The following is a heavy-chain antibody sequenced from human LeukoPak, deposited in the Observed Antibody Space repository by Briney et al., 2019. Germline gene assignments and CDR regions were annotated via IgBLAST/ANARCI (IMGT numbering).Heavy chain of an antibody. CDR2: IYYSGSI. CDR1: GYSISSSNY. Sequence: SETLSLTCAVSGYSISSSNYWAWIRQPPGKGLEWIGHIYYSGSIYYNPSLKSRVTMSVGTSKSQFSLKLSSVTAVDTAVYYCARKATTGPTKAAFDIWGQGTMVTVSS. CDR3: ARKATTGPTKAAFDI. J-gene: IGHJ3*02. D-gene: IGHD4-17*01. V-gene: IGHV4-28*05.